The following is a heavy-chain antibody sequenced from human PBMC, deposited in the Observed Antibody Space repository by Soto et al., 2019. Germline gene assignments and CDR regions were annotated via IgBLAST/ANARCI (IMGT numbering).Heavy chain of an antibody. CDR1: GFTFLNYD. CDR2: ISGSGGT. Sequence: EVQLLESGGDLVQPGGSLRLSCVASGFTFLNYDMHWVRQAPGKGLEWVAGISGSGGTFDANSVRGRFTLSQDDSKNTLYLQMNSLRVEDTALYYCAKDRQGSGPDFDLWGRGTLVTVSS. D-gene: IGHD3-10*01. V-gene: IGHV3-23*01. J-gene: IGHJ2*01. CDR3: AKDRQGSGPDFDL.